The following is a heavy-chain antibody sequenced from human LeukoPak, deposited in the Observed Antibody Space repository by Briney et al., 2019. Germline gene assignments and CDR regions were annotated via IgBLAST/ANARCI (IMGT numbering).Heavy chain of an antibody. D-gene: IGHD4-17*01. CDR1: GFTFSGSA. CDR2: IRSKAYGGTT. J-gene: IGHJ4*02. V-gene: IGHV3-49*03. CDR3: TRVGFYGDYSDVDY. Sequence: GGSLRLSCAASGFTFSGSAMHWFRQAPGKGLEWVGFIRSKAYGGTTEYAASVKGRFTISRDDSKSIAYLQMNSLKTEDTAVYYCTRVGFYGDYSDVDYWGQGTLVTVSS.